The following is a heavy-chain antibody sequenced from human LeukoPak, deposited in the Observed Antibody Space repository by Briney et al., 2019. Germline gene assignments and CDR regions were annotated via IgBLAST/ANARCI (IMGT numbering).Heavy chain of an antibody. V-gene: IGHV1-69*04. J-gene: IGHJ4*02. CDR1: GGTFSSYT. D-gene: IGHD1-26*01. Sequence: ASVKVSCKASGGTFSSYTISWVRQAPGQGLEWMGRIIPILGIANYAQKFQGRVTITADKSTSTAYMELSSLRSEDTAVYYCARDHSVSRGSYFCWGQGTLVTVSS. CDR3: ARDHSVSRGSYFC. CDR2: IIPILGIA.